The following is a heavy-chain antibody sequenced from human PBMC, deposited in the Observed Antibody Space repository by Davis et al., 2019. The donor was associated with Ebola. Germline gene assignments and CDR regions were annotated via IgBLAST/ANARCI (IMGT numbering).Heavy chain of an antibody. V-gene: IGHV3-21*01. CDR2: ISSSSSYI. CDR3: ARDGGDEYQLLWWPNFDY. Sequence: PSETLSLTCAVYGGSFSGYYWSWIRQSPGKGLEWVSSISSSSSYIYYADSVKGRFTISRDNAKNSLYLQMNSLRAEDTAVYYCARDGGDEYQLLWWPNFDYWGQGTLVTVSS. D-gene: IGHD2-2*01. J-gene: IGHJ4*02. CDR1: GGSFSGYY.